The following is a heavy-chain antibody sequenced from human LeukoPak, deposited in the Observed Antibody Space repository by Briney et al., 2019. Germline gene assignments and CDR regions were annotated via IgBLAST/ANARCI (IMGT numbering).Heavy chain of an antibody. CDR2: IYYSGST. V-gene: IGHV4-31*03. Sequence: PSQTLSLTCTVSGGSISSGGYYWSWIRQHPGKGLEWIGYIYYSGSTYYNPSLKSRVTISVDTSKNQFSLKLSSVTAADTAVYYCARGTQGSWYFDLWGRGTLVTVSS. J-gene: IGHJ2*01. D-gene: IGHD6-19*01. CDR3: ARGTQGSWYFDL. CDR1: GGSISSGGYY.